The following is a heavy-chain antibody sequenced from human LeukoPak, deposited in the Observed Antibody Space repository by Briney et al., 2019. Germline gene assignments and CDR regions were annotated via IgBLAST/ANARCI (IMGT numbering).Heavy chain of an antibody. CDR3: ARDRDVNSRDAFDF. CDR1: AYTFSSYD. Sequence: GASVKVSCKASAYTFSSYDINWVRQATGQGLEWMGWISPYNGNTNSAQKFQGRVTMTTDTSTATAYMELRSLRSDGTALYYCARDRDVNSRDAFDFWGQGTMVTVSS. CDR2: ISPYNGNT. D-gene: IGHD2-21*01. V-gene: IGHV1-18*01. J-gene: IGHJ3*01.